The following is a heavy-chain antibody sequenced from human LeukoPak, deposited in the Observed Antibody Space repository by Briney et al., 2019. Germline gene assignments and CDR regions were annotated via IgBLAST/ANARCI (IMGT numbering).Heavy chain of an antibody. J-gene: IGHJ4*02. D-gene: IGHD3-22*01. Sequence: PGRSLRLSCAASGFTFSSYGMHWVRQAPGKGLEWVAVIWYDGSNKYYADSVKGRFTISRDNSKNTLYLQMNSLRAEDTAVYYCARPYDSSGYYYFDYWGQGTLVTGSS. V-gene: IGHV3-33*01. CDR1: GFTFSSYG. CDR3: ARPYDSSGYYYFDY. CDR2: IWYDGSNK.